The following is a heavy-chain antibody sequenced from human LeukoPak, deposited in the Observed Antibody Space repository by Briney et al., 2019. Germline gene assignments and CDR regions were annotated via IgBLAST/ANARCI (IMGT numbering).Heavy chain of an antibody. V-gene: IGHV3-74*01. CDR1: GFTFSSYW. CDR3: ARGGYCTSTICYSLNAFDI. D-gene: IGHD2-2*01. Sequence: GGSLRLSCAASGFTFSSYWMHWVRQAPGKGLVWVSRINSDGSSTRYADSMKGRFTISRDNAKNSLSLQMNSLRAEDTAVYYCARGGYCTSTICYSLNAFDIWGQGTMVTVSS. CDR2: INSDGSST. J-gene: IGHJ3*02.